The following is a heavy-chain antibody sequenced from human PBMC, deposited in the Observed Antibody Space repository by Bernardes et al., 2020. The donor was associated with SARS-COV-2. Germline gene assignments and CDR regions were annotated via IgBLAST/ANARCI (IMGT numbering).Heavy chain of an antibody. J-gene: IGHJ3*01. V-gene: IGHV1-18*01. Sequence: ASVKVSCKVSGYSFTSYGLSWVRQAPGQGLEWMGWISAFNGNTNSAQKVQDRVTLTADTSTSTVYMELRSLRSDDTAVYYCARAFENYYDRSGNYYSDAFHGGVQGIVVTVSP. CDR2: ISAFNGNT. D-gene: IGHD3-22*01. CDR3: ARAFENYYDRSGNYYSDAFHG. CDR1: GYSFTSYG.